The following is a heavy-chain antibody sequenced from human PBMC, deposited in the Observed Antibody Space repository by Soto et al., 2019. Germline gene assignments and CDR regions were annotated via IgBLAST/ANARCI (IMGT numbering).Heavy chain of an antibody. CDR3: ARDWFGELPDY. V-gene: IGHV3-48*01. CDR2: ISSSSSTI. CDR1: GFTFSSYS. Sequence: GGSLRLSCAASGFTFSSYSMNWVRQAPGKGLEWVSYISSSSSTIHYADSVKGRFTISRDNAKNSLYLQMNSLRGEDTAVYYCARDWFGELPDYWGQGTLVTVSS. D-gene: IGHD3-10*01. J-gene: IGHJ4*02.